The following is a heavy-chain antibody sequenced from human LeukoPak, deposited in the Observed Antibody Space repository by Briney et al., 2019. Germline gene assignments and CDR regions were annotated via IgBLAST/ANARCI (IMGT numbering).Heavy chain of an antibody. Sequence: SETLSLTCAVYGGSFSGYYWSWIRQPPGKGLEWIGEINHSGSTNYNPSLKSRVTISVDTSKNQFSLKLSSVTAADTAVYYCARARLRYCSGGSCGFDYWGQGTLVTVSS. V-gene: IGHV4-34*01. D-gene: IGHD2-15*01. CDR2: INHSGST. CDR3: ARARLRYCSGGSCGFDY. CDR1: GGSFSGYY. J-gene: IGHJ4*02.